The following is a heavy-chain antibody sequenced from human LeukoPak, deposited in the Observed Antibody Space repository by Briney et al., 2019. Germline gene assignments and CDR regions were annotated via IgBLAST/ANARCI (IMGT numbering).Heavy chain of an antibody. CDR2: IKQDGSET. D-gene: IGHD3-22*01. CDR3: ARGFYPDRTMIVVVVDY. CDR1: GFTFSSYW. V-gene: IGHV3-7*03. J-gene: IGHJ4*02. Sequence: GGSLRLSCEASGFTFSSYWMSWVRQAPGKGLEWVANIKQDGSETYYVDSVKGRFTISRDNAKNSLYLQMNSLRAEDTAVYYCARGFYPDRTMIVVVVDYWGQGSLVTLSS.